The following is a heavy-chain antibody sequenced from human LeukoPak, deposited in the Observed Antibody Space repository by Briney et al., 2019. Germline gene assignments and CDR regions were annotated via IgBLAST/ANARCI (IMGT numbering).Heavy chain of an antibody. V-gene: IGHV3-48*03. CDR1: GFTFSSYE. J-gene: IGHJ4*02. D-gene: IGHD6-19*01. CDR2: ISSSGSTI. Sequence: GGSLRLSCAASGFTFSSYEMNWVRQAPGKGLEWVSYISSSGSTIYYADSVKGRFTISRDNAKNSLYLQMNSLRAEGTAVYYCARYSSGWPRGYYFDYWGQGTLVTVSS. CDR3: ARYSSGWPRGYYFDY.